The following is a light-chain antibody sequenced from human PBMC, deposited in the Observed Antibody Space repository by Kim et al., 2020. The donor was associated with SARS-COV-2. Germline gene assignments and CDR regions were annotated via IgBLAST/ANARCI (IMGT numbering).Light chain of an antibody. J-gene: IGLJ1*01. CDR3: SSYAGSFYV. V-gene: IGLV2-8*01. CDR1: SSDVGAYNF. CDR2: EVT. Sequence: QSALTQPPSASGSPGQSVTISCTGTSSDVGAYNFVSWYQQHPGKAPKLMIYEVTKRPSGVPDRFSGSKSGNTASLTVSGLQAEDEADYYCSSYAGSFYVFGTGTNVTVL.